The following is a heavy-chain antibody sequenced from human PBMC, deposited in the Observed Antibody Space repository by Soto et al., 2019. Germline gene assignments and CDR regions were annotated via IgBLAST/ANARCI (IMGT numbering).Heavy chain of an antibody. V-gene: IGHV4-34*01. Sequence: SETLSLTCAVYGGSFSGYYWSWIRQPPGKGLEWIGEINHSGSTNYNPSLKSRVTISVDTSKNQFSLKLSSVTAADTAVYYCARGPYQLLLVALGWFDPWGQGTLVTVSS. CDR1: GGSFSGYY. CDR3: ARGPYQLLLVALGWFDP. D-gene: IGHD2-2*01. J-gene: IGHJ5*02. CDR2: INHSGST.